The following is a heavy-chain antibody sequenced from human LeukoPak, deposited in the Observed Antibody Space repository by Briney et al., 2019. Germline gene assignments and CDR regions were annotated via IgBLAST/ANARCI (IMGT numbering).Heavy chain of an antibody. CDR1: GGTFSSYA. CDR3: ASSVVVPAANYYYMDV. D-gene: IGHD2-2*01. J-gene: IGHJ6*03. Sequence: SVKVSCKASGGTFSSYAISWVRQAPGQGLEWMGGIIPIFGTANYAQKFQGRVTITTDESTSTAYMELSSLRSEDTAVYYCASSVVVPAANYYYMDVWGKGTTVTVS. V-gene: IGHV1-69*05. CDR2: IIPIFGTA.